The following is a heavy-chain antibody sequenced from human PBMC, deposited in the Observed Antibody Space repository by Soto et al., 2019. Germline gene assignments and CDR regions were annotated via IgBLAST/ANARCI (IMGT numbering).Heavy chain of an antibody. Sequence: GGSLRLSCTASGFTFGDYAMSWFRQAPGKGLEWVGFIRSKAYGGTTEYAASVKGRFTISRDDSKSIAYLQMNSLKTEDTAVYYCTRASPQLWLHSSHFDYWGQGTLVTVSS. D-gene: IGHD5-18*01. CDR2: IRSKAYGGTT. V-gene: IGHV3-49*03. CDR1: GFTFGDYA. CDR3: TRASPQLWLHSSHFDY. J-gene: IGHJ4*02.